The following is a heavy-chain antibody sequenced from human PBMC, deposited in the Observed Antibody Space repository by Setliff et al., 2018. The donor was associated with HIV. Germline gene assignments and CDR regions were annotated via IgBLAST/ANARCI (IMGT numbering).Heavy chain of an antibody. D-gene: IGHD6-19*01. Sequence: ASVKVSCKGSGYAFVTYAMHWVRQAPGQRLEWMGWISAYNGNTNYAQKLQGRVTMTTDTSTSTAYMELRSLRSDDTAVYYCATGIAVAGSFDYWGQGTLVTVSS. CDR1: GYAFVTYA. J-gene: IGHJ4*02. CDR3: ATGIAVAGSFDY. CDR2: ISAYNGNT. V-gene: IGHV1-18*01.